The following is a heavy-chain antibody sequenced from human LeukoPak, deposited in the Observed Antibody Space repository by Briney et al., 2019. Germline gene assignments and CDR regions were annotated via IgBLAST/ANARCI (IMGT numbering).Heavy chain of an antibody. CDR1: GFTFSSYG. D-gene: IGHD1-1*01. Sequence: GGSLRLSCAASGFTFSSYGMHWVRQAPGKGLEWVAVISYDGSNKYHADSVKGRFTISRDNSKNTLYLQMNSLRAEDTAVYYCAKLLGIPALESDAFDIWGQGTMVTVSS. J-gene: IGHJ3*02. CDR2: ISYDGSNK. CDR3: AKLLGIPALESDAFDI. V-gene: IGHV3-30*18.